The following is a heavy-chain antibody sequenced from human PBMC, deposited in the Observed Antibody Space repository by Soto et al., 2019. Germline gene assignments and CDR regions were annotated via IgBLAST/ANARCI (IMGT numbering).Heavy chain of an antibody. CDR2: TYYRSKWYN. CDR1: GDSVSGNSAA. V-gene: IGHV6-1*01. D-gene: IGHD3-3*01. Sequence: SQTLSLTCAISGDSVSGNSAAWNWIRQSPSRGLEWLGRTYYRSKWYNDYAVSVKSRITINPDTSKNQFSLQLNSVTPEDTAVYYCSRVISTIFGVVMPYYYMDVWGKGTTVTVSS. J-gene: IGHJ6*03. CDR3: SRVISTIFGVVMPYYYMDV.